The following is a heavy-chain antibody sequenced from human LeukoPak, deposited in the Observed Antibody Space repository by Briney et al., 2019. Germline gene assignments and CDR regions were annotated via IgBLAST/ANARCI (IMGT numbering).Heavy chain of an antibody. J-gene: IGHJ5*02. D-gene: IGHD6-19*01. CDR2: IRGGGAP. CDR1: GFTFSSHT. CDR3: ARCTIGDGSGWCTWFAP. V-gene: IGHV3-23*01. Sequence: GGSQRLSCAASGFTFSSHTMNWVRQAPGKGLQWVSSIRGGGAPVYADSVKGRFTISRDDFKSTVFLQMDSLRPEDTAVYYCARCTIGDGSGWCTWFAPWGQGTLVTVSS.